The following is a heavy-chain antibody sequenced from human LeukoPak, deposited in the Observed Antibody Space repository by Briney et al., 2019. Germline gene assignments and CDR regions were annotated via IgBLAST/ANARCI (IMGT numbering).Heavy chain of an antibody. CDR2: IYPGDSDT. J-gene: IGHJ4*02. CDR3: ARGDYSKAFDY. V-gene: IGHV5-51*01. CDR1: GYSFTTYW. Sequence: GESLRISCKGSGYSFTTYWITWVRQMPGKGLEWMGIIYPGDSDTRYSPSFQGQVTISADKSISTAYLQWSSLKASDTAMYYCARGDYSKAFDYWGQGTLVTVSS. D-gene: IGHD4-11*01.